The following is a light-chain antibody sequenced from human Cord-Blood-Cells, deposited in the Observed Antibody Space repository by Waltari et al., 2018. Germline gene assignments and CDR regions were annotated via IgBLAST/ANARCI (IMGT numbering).Light chain of an antibody. CDR1: SSDVGGYNY. J-gene: IGLJ3*02. CDR2: DVS. V-gene: IGLV2-14*03. Sequence: QSALTQPASVSGSPGQWIAIPCTVTSSDVGGYNYVPWYQQHPGKAPKLMIYDVSNRPSGVSNRFSGSKSGNTASLTISGLQAEDEADYYCSSYTSSSTWVFGGGTKLTVL. CDR3: SSYTSSSTWV.